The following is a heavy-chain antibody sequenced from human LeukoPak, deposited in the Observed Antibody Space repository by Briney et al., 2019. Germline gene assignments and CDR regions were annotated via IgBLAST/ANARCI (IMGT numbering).Heavy chain of an antibody. CDR3: ARDLGVYYDSSGYD. D-gene: IGHD3-22*01. V-gene: IGHV3-21*01. J-gene: IGHJ4*02. CDR2: ISSSSSYI. CDR1: GVTFSSYS. Sequence: GGSLRLSCAASGVTFSSYSMNWVRQAPGKGLEWVSSISSSSSYIYYADSVKGRFTISRDNAKNSLYLQMNSLRAEDTAVYYCARDLGVYYDSSGYDWGQGTLVTVSS.